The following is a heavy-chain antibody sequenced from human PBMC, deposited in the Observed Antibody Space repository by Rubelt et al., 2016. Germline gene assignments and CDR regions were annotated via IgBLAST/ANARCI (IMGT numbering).Heavy chain of an antibody. D-gene: IGHD6-13*01. CDR3: ARGSSYSSSWYWFDP. Sequence: KFQGRVTMTRDTSTSTVYMELRSLRSDDTAVYYCARGSSYSSSWYWFDPWGQGTLVTVSS. V-gene: IGHV1-46*01. J-gene: IGHJ5*02.